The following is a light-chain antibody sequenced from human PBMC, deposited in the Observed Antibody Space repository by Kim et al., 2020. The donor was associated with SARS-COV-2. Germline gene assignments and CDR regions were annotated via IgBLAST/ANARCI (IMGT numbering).Light chain of an antibody. J-gene: IGLJ1*01. CDR1: SLRSSY. Sequence: SSELTQDPAVSVALGQTVRITCQGDSLRSSYASWYQHKPGQAPVLVIYGKNNRPSGLPDRFSGSSSGNTASLPITGAQAEAEADYYCNSQDIICNRVF. CDR3: NSQDIICNRV. V-gene: IGLV3-19*01. CDR2: GKN.